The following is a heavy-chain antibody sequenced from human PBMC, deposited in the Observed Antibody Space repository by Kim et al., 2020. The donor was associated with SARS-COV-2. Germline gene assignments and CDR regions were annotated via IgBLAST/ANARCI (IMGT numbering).Heavy chain of an antibody. CDR3: AKEALRATAICYYYDVDV. V-gene: IGHV3-43*01. CDR1: GFTFSDYT. Sequence: GGSLRLSCETSGFTFSDYTMNWVRQAPGKGLEWVSLISGDGNRTNYADSVKGRFTISRDNDKNSLSLLMSSLRTEDTALYYCAKEALRATAICYYYDVDVWGQGTTVTVSS. J-gene: IGHJ6*02. D-gene: IGHD5-18*01. CDR2: ISGDGNRT.